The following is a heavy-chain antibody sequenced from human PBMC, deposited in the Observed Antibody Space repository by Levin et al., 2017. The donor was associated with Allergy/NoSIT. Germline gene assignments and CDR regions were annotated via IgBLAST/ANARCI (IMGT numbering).Heavy chain of an antibody. V-gene: IGHV3-21*01. CDR3: ARDLVAGYGMDV. Sequence: PGGSLRLSCAASGFTFSSYSMNWVRQAPGKGLEWVSSISSSSSYIYYADSVKGRFTISRDNAKNSLYLQMNSLRAEDTAVYYCARDLVAGYGMDVWGQGTTVTVSS. CDR2: ISSSSSYI. CDR1: GFTFSSYS. J-gene: IGHJ6*02. D-gene: IGHD6-19*01.